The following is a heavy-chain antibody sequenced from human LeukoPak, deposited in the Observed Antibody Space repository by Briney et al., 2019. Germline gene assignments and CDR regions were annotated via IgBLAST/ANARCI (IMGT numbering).Heavy chain of an antibody. J-gene: IGHJ3*02. CDR1: GFTFSSHA. CDR3: SRDKYGDYITAFDI. Sequence: PGGSLRLSCSASGFTFSSHAIYWVRQAPGKGLEYVSAISHDGGSTYYSDSVKGRFSISRDNSKNTLHLQMNSLKPEDTAVYYCSRDKYGDYITAFDIWGQGTMVTVSS. CDR2: ISHDGGST. D-gene: IGHD4-17*01. V-gene: IGHV3-64*04.